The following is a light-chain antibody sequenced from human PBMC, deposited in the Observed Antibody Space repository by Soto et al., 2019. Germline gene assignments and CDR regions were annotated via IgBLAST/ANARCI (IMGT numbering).Light chain of an antibody. Sequence: EIVLTQSPATLSSSPGKRATLSCRASQSVSSYLAWYQQKPGQAPRLLIYDASNRATGIPARFSGSGSGKDFTLTIRSLEPEDFAVYYCQQRSTWLITLGQGTRLEI. CDR2: DAS. V-gene: IGKV3-11*01. J-gene: IGKJ5*01. CDR1: QSVSSY. CDR3: QQRSTWLIT.